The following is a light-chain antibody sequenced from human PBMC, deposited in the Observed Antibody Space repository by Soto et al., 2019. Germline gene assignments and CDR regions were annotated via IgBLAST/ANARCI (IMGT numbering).Light chain of an antibody. V-gene: IGLV2-14*03. J-gene: IGLJ1*01. CDR2: DVS. CDR3: SSYRASSTAPYV. Sequence: QSALTQPASLSGSPGQSITISCTGTSSDVGGYNYVSWYQQHPGKAPKLMIYDVSNRPSGVSNRFSGSKSGNTASLTISGLQAEDEADYYCSSYRASSTAPYVVGNGTKLTVL. CDR1: SSDVGGYNY.